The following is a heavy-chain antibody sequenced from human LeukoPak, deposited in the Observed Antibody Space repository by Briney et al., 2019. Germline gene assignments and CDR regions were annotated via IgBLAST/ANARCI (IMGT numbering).Heavy chain of an antibody. CDR2: IRYDGSNK. D-gene: IGHD1-14*01. J-gene: IGHJ4*02. CDR3: AKDRGPRPLPLKYYFDY. CDR1: GFTFSSYG. V-gene: IGHV3-30*02. Sequence: GGSLRLSCAASGFTFSSYGMHWVRQAPGKGLEWVAFIRYDGSNKYYADSVKGRFTISRDNSKNTLYLQMNSLRAEDTAVYYCAKDRGPRPLPLKYYFDYWGQGTLVTVSS.